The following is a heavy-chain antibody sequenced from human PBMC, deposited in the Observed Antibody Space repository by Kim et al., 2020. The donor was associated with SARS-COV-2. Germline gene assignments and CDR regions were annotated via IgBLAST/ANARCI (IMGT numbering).Heavy chain of an antibody. V-gene: IGHV4-34*01. CDR2: INHSGST. Sequence: SETLSLTCAVYGESFSDYYWSWIRRPPGKGLEWIGEINHSGSTNYNPSLKSRVTISVDTSKNQFSLKVTSLTAADTAVYYCARGRIGVVPSPILGLGPFWTYSYMAVWGRGATVTVSS. D-gene: IGHD2-2*02. J-gene: IGHJ6*03. CDR1: GESFSDYY. CDR3: ARGRIGVVPSPILGLGPFWTYSYMAV.